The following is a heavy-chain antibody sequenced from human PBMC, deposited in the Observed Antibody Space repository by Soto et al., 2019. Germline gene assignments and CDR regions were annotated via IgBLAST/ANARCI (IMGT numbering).Heavy chain of an antibody. Sequence: GTLSLTCAVYGGSFSGYYWSWIRQPPGKGLEWIGEINHSGSTNYNPSLKSRVTISVDTSKNQFSLKLSSVTAADTAVYYCASGYGGIYYYYGMDVWGQGTTVTVSS. CDR2: INHSGST. J-gene: IGHJ6*02. CDR1: GGSFSGYY. D-gene: IGHD3-16*01. CDR3: ASGYGGIYYYYGMDV. V-gene: IGHV4-34*01.